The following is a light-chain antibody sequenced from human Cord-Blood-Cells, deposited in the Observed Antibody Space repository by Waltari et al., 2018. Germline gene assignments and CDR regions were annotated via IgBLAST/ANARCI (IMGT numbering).Light chain of an antibody. CDR3: QQYNSYLT. Sequence: DIQMTQSPSTLSASVGDRVTITCRASQSTSSWLAWYQQKPGKAPKLLIYDASSLESGVPSRFSGSGSGTEFTLTISSLQPDDFATYYCQQYNSYLTFGQGTKLEIK. V-gene: IGKV1-5*01. CDR2: DAS. CDR1: QSTSSW. J-gene: IGKJ2*01.